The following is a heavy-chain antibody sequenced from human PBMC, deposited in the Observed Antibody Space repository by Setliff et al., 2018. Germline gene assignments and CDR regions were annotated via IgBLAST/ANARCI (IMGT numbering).Heavy chain of an antibody. CDR1: GFTFSGFS. J-gene: IGHJ3*02. CDR2: IHSDGTTT. CDR3: TRDWGGVGATNAFDI. D-gene: IGHD1-26*01. V-gene: IGHV3-74*01. Sequence: PGGSLRLSCAASGFTFSGFSMHWVRQAPGKGLEWVSRIHSDGTTTAYADSVKGRFTISRDNAKNTLYLQMNRLRAEDTAVYYCTRDWGGVGATNAFDIWGQGTMVTVSS.